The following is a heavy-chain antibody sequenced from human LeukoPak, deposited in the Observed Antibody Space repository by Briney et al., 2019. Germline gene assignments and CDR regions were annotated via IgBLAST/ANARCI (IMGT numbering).Heavy chain of an antibody. CDR3: ARDYNYYTSDRYYDAFDI. J-gene: IGHJ3*02. CDR1: GFSFIDFA. D-gene: IGHD3-22*01. V-gene: IGHV3-30*07. CDR2: ISHDSKTK. Sequence: GGSLRLSCSASGFSFIDFAMHWVRQAPGKGLEWVAVISHDSKTKYHAESVKGRFTISRDNSKNTVYPQMNSLRAEDTSVYYCARDYNYYTSDRYYDAFDIWGQGTMVTVSS.